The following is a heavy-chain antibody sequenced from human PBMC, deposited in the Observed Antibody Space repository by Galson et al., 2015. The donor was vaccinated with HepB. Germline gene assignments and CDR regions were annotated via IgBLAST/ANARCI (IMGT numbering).Heavy chain of an antibody. D-gene: IGHD6-19*01. CDR3: ARIHHNTGWPDAFDI. Sequence: VKVSCKVSGYTFTDYYMHWVQQAPGKGLEWMGLVDPEDGETIYAEKFQGRVTITADTSTDTAYMELSSLRSEDTAVYYCARIHHNTGWPDAFDIWGQGTMVTVSS. V-gene: IGHV1-69-2*01. CDR1: GYTFTDYY. J-gene: IGHJ3*02. CDR2: VDPEDGET.